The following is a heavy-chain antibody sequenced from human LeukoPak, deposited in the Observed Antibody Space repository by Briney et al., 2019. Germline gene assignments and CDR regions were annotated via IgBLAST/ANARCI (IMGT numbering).Heavy chain of an antibody. V-gene: IGHV4-59*08. Sequence: SETLSLTCTVSGGSISTYYWSWFRQPPGKGLEWIAYIYYSGTTNYNPSLKSRLTISVDTSKNQFSLKLTSVTAADTAVYYCARHNDRIYGSGIDWFDPWGQGILVTVSS. D-gene: IGHD3-10*01. CDR3: ARHNDRIYGSGIDWFDP. CDR2: IYYSGTT. CDR1: GGSISTYY. J-gene: IGHJ5*02.